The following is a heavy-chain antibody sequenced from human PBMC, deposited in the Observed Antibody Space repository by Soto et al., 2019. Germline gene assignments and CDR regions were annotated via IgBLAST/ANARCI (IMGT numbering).Heavy chain of an antibody. D-gene: IGHD1-7*01. CDR3: ARAKRGPTGTIVGSDV. J-gene: IGHJ6*04. Sequence: QVHLQQSGPGLVKPSETLSLTCNVSGASVGSFYWSWIRQPPGKPLEWIAYIYYSGTTNYNAYLKSRVHVSVDTSKNQFSLTLTSVTSADTAVYYCARAKRGPTGTIVGSDVCGKGTTVTVSS. CDR2: IYYSGTT. V-gene: IGHV4-59*02. CDR1: GASVGSFY.